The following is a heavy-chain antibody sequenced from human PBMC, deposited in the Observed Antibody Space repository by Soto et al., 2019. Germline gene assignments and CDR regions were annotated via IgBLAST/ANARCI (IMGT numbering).Heavy chain of an antibody. CDR3: ARAGRFPRSCFDP. CDR2: VNHSGEA. Sequence: SETLSLTCGVYGGSLRNYYWSWVRQPPGKGLEWIGEVNHSGEAPHNPSLQSRVSISLDTSNNHFPLKMTSVTAADTAIYFCARAGRFPRSCFDPWGQGTQVTVSS. V-gene: IGHV4-34*01. D-gene: IGHD3-10*01. CDR1: GGSLRNYY. J-gene: IGHJ5*02.